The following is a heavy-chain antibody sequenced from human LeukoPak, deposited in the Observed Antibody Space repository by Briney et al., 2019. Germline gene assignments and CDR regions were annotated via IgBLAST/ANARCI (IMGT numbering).Heavy chain of an antibody. V-gene: IGHV1-69*05. J-gene: IGHJ4*02. CDR2: IIPIFGTA. CDR1: GGTFSRYA. D-gene: IGHD5-24*01. Sequence: SVKVSCKASGGTFSRYAISWVRQACGQGLEWMGGIIPIFGTAHYAQKFRGRVTITTDESTSTAYIELSSLRSEYTDVYYCARGVLAVATMWEGFDYWGQGTLVTVSS. CDR3: ARGVLAVATMWEGFDY.